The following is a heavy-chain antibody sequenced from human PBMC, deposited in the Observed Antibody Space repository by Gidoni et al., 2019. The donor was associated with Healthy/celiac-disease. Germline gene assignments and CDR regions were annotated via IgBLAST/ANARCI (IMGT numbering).Heavy chain of an antibody. CDR1: GGSISSSSYY. J-gene: IGHJ6*02. V-gene: IGHV4-39*01. D-gene: IGHD2-15*01. CDR2: IYYSGSH. Sequence: QLQLQESGPGLVKPSETLSLPCTVSGGSISSSSYYWGWIRQPPGKGLEGMGSIYYSGSHYYNPSLKSRVTISVDTSKNQFSLKLSSVTAADTAVYYCARPVVAYGMDVWGQGTTVTVSS. CDR3: ARPVVAYGMDV.